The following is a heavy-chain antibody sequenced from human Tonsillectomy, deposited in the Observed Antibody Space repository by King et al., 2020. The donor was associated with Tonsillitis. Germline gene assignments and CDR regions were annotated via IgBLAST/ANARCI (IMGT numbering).Heavy chain of an antibody. CDR2: LNPTGGDT. Sequence: QLVQSGAEVTKPGASLKVSCKASGYTFATYHIHWVRQAPGQGLEWKGALNPTGGDTTYARKFQGRVTMTSDTSTATVSMDLRSLRPEDTAIYYCARVRREGYSSAFDIWGQGTMVTVSS. V-gene: IGHV1-46*01. D-gene: IGHD3-22*01. J-gene: IGHJ3*02. CDR1: GYTFATYH. CDR3: ARVRREGYSSAFDI.